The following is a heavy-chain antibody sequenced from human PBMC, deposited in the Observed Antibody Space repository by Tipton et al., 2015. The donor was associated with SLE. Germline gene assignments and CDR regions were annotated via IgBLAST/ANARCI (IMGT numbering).Heavy chain of an antibody. D-gene: IGHD4-23*01. J-gene: IGHJ4*02. CDR1: GASISSRNW. V-gene: IGHV4-4*02. CDR3: ARSNGNVGRFDY. CDR2: IYPNGST. Sequence: GASISSRNWWNWVRQPPGQGLEWIGEIYPNGSTNYNPSLKSRVTMSLDTSKSQFSLRLSSVTAADTAMYYCARSNGNVGRFDYWGQGTLATVSS.